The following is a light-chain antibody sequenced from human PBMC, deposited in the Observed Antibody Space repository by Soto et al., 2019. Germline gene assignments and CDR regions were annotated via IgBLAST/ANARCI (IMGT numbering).Light chain of an antibody. CDR2: DAS. J-gene: IGKJ2*01. V-gene: IGKV1-5*01. CDR3: QHYIRYPYT. Sequence: DIQMTQFPSTLSASVGDRVTITCRASQTTNTWWAWYQQKPGTAPKLLIYDASSLEGGVPSRFRASVSGTEFTLTISSLKPDDRATYYCQHYIRYPYTFGKGTKVEIK. CDR1: QTTNTW.